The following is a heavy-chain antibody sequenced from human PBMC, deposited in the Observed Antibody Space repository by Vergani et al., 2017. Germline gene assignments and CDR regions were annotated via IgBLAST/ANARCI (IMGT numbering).Heavy chain of an antibody. D-gene: IGHD3-10*01. CDR1: GFSVSNSG. Sequence: QVQLVESGGGVVQPGGSLRLSCVASGFSVSNSGMHWVRQTPGKGLEWVASIQYDGSDIFYADFVEGRFTISRDNSKNSLYLQMRSLRFDDTAVYYCANEGSANRIRGWLDHWGQGALVTVSS. V-gene: IGHV3-30*02. CDR3: ANEGSANRIRGWLDH. CDR2: IQYDGSDI. J-gene: IGHJ4*02.